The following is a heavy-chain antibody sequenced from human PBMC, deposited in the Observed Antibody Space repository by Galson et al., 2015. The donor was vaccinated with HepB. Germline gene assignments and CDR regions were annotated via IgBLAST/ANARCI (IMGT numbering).Heavy chain of an antibody. CDR3: ASAEEQLWTPSYYYFDY. D-gene: IGHD5-18*01. CDR2: VIPIFGTA. CDR1: GGTFSSYA. J-gene: IGHJ4*02. V-gene: IGHV1-69*13. Sequence: SVKVSCKASGGTFSSYAISWVRQAPGQGLEWMGGVIPIFGTANYAQKFQGRVTITADESTSTAYMELSSLRSEDTAVYYCASAEEQLWTPSYYYFDYWGQGTLVTVSS.